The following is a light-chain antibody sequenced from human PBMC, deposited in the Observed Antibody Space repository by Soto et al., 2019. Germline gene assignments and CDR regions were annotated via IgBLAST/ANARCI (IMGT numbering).Light chain of an antibody. Sequence: QSVLTQPPSVSGAPGQRVTISCTRSSSNIGAGYDVHWYQQLPGTAPKLPIYGNSNRPSGVPDRFSGSKSGTSASLAITGLQAEDEADYYCQSYDSSLSGYVFGTGTKLTVL. J-gene: IGLJ1*01. CDR1: SSNIGAGYD. CDR2: GNS. CDR3: QSYDSSLSGYV. V-gene: IGLV1-40*01.